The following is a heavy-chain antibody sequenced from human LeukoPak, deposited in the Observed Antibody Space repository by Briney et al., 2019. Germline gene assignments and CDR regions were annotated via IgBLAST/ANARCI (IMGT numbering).Heavy chain of an antibody. V-gene: IGHV4-34*01. CDR2: INHSGST. Sequence: SETLSLTCTVSGASINSGDYYWSWIRQPPGKGLEWIGEINHSGSTNYNPSLKSRVTISVDTSKNQFSLKPSSVTAADTAVYYCARGPGHIVVVPAALDAFDIWGQGTMVTVSS. D-gene: IGHD2-2*01. CDR1: GASINSGDYY. J-gene: IGHJ3*02. CDR3: ARGPGHIVVVPAALDAFDI.